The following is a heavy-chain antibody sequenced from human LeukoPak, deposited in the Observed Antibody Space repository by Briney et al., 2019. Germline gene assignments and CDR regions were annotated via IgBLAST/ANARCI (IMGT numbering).Heavy chain of an antibody. CDR1: GFTFDDYA. D-gene: IGHD3-22*01. Sequence: GRSLRLSCAASGFTFDDYAMHWVRQAPGKGLEWVSGISWNSGSIGYADSVKGRFTISRDNAKNSLHLQMNSLRAEDTALYYCAKDTTHYYDSSGYYNPWGQGTLVTVSS. V-gene: IGHV3-9*01. J-gene: IGHJ5*02. CDR3: AKDTTHYYDSSGYYNP. CDR2: ISWNSGSI.